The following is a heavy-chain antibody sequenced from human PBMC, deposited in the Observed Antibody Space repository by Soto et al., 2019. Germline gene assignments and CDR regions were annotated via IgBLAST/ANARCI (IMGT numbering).Heavy chain of an antibody. J-gene: IGHJ5*02. CDR1: GGSISSGDYY. V-gene: IGHV4-30-4*01. D-gene: IGHD3-9*01. CDR3: ARVLRYFDWLLRPRRRDWFDP. CDR2: IYYSGST. Sequence: PSETLSLTCTVSGGSISSGDYYWSWIRQPPGKGLEWIGYIYYSGSTYYNPSLKSRVTISVDTSKNQFSLKLSSVTAADTAVYYCARVLRYFDWLLRPRRRDWFDPWGQGTLVTVSS.